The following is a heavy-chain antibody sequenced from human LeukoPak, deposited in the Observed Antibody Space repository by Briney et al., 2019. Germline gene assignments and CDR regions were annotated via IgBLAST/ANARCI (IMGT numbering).Heavy chain of an antibody. D-gene: IGHD5-12*01. V-gene: IGHV4-34*01. CDR1: GFTFSAYW. CDR2: INHSGTT. CDR3: ARWLPYYFDY. J-gene: IGHJ4*02. Sequence: KPGGSLRLSCAASGFTFSAYWMTWVRQAPGKGLEWIGEINHSGTTNYNPSLKSRVSISDDTSKNQFSLKLSSVTAADTAVYYCARWLPYYFDYWGQGTLVTVSS.